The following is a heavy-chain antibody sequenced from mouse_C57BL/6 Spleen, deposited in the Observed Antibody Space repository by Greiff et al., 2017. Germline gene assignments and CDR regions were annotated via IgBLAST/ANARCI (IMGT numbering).Heavy chain of an antibody. CDR1: GYTFTTYP. D-gene: IGHD2-4*01. V-gene: IGHV1-47*01. Sequence: VQLVESGAELVKPGASVTMSCKASGYTFTTYPIEWMQQNHGKSLEWIGNFHPYNDDTKYNEKFKGKATLTVEKSSSTVYLVLSRLTSDDSAVYYCARNYDYDGYWYFDVWGTGTTGTVSS. CDR3: ARNYDYDGYWYFDV. J-gene: IGHJ1*03. CDR2: FHPYNDDT.